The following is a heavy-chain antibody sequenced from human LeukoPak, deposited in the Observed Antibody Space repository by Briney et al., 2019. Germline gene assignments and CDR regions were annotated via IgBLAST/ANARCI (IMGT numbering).Heavy chain of an antibody. CDR3: ARDYYGSGSPLGY. J-gene: IGHJ4*02. CDR2: ISYDGSNK. V-gene: IGHV3-30*04. Sequence: GGSLRLSCAASGFTFSSYAMHWVRQAPGKGLEWVAVISYDGSNKYYADSVKGRFTLSRDNSKNTLYLQMNSLRAEDTAVYYCARDYYGSGSPLGYWGQGTLVTVSS. CDR1: GFTFSSYA. D-gene: IGHD3-10*01.